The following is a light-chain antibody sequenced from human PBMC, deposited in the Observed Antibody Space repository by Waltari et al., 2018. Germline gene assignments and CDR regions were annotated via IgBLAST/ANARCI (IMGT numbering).Light chain of an antibody. V-gene: IGLV2-14*01. CDR3: SSYTRNNTHV. J-gene: IGLJ1*01. CDR1: SRDVGGYNY. CDR2: AVS. Sequence: QSALTQPASVSGSPGQSITISCTGTSRDVGGYNYVSWFQQHPGKAPKLMIYAVSNRPSGVSNRFSGSKSGNTASLTIPGLQAEDEADYYCSSYTRNNTHVFGTGTKFTVL.